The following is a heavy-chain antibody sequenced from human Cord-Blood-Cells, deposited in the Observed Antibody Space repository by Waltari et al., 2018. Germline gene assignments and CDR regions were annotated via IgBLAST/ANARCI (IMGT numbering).Heavy chain of an antibody. CDR1: GGSIISSSYY. Sequence: QLQLQESGPGLVKPSETLSLTCTVAGGSIISSSYYWGWIRQPPGKGLEWIGSIYYSGSTYYNPSLKSRVTISVDTSKNQFSLKLSSVTAADTAVYYCARHLWQQLVNYWGQGTLVTVSS. J-gene: IGHJ4*02. CDR2: IYYSGST. D-gene: IGHD6-13*01. CDR3: ARHLWQQLVNY. V-gene: IGHV4-39*01.